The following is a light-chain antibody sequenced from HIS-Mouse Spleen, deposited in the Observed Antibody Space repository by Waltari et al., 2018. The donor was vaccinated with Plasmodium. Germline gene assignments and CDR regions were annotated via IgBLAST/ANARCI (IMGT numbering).Light chain of an antibody. Sequence: QSALPQPPPASGSPAQSVTISCTGTSSAVGGYTYVSLYQQHPAKAPKPMIYDVSKRPSGVPDRFSGSKSGNTASLTVSGLQAEDEADYYCSSYAGSNNLVFGGGTKLTVL. CDR1: SSAVGGYTY. J-gene: IGLJ2*01. V-gene: IGLV2-8*01. CDR3: SSYAGSNNLV. CDR2: DVS.